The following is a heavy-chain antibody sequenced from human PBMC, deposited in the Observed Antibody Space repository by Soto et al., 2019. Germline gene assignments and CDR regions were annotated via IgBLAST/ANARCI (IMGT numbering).Heavy chain of an antibody. Sequence: SVKVSCKASGYTSSNYGVSWVRQAPGQGLEWMGGILPVFGTTTYARNFQGRITITADKSTSTVYMELTSLRSDDTATYYCARDPDEVVGTDYHYYGMDVWDQGATVTVSS. CDR1: GYTSSNYG. D-gene: IGHD1-26*01. CDR2: ILPVFGTT. J-gene: IGHJ6*02. V-gene: IGHV1-69*06. CDR3: ARDPDEVVGTDYHYYGMDV.